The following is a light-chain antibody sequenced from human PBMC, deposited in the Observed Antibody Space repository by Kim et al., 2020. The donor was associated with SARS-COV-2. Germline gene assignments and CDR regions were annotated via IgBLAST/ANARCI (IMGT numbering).Light chain of an antibody. J-gene: IGKJ4*01. V-gene: IGKV3-11*01. Sequence: EIVLTQSPATLSLSPGEGATLSCRASQSVSNSLAWYQQKPGQAPRLLIYDASNRATGIPARFSGSGSGTDFTLTSSSLEPEDFAVYYCQQSSNWPLTFGGGTKLEI. CDR2: DAS. CDR1: QSVSNS. CDR3: QQSSNWPLT.